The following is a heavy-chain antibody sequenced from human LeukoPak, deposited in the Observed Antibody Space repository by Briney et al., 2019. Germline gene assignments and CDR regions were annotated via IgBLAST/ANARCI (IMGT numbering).Heavy chain of an antibody. CDR2: INPNSGGT. J-gene: IGHJ5*02. CDR1: GYTFTGYY. D-gene: IGHD3-16*01. CDR3: AILPYAGNNWFDP. V-gene: IGHV1-2*06. Sequence: ASVKGSCKASGYTFTGYYMHWVRQAPGQGLEWMGRINPNSGGTNYAQKFQGRVTMTRDTSISTAYMELSRLRSDDTAVYYCAILPYAGNNWFDPWGQGTLVTVSS.